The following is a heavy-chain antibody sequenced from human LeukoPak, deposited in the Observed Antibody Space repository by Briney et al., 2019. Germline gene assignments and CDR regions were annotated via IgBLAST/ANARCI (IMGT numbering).Heavy chain of an antibody. J-gene: IGHJ6*02. V-gene: IGHV1-18*01. D-gene: IGHD2-2*01. Sequence: ASVKVSCKASGYTFTSYGISWVRQAPGQGLEWMGWISADNGNTNYAQKLQGRVTMTTDTSTSTAYMELRSLRSDDTAVYYCARGARSRACSSTSCYALEQWLDYYYYYYGMDVWGQGTTVTVSS. CDR3: ARGARSRACSSTSCYALEQWLDYYYYYYGMDV. CDR1: GYTFTSYG. CDR2: ISADNGNT.